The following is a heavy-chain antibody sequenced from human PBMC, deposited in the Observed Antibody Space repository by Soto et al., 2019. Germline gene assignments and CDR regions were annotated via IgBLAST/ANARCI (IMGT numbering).Heavy chain of an antibody. CDR3: AKDSSLNYFSSTSCLYSFDQ. Sequence: EVQLLESGGGLVQPGGSLRLSCAASGFTFSSYAMNWVRQAPGKGLEWVSAISDSGSTYYADSVKGRFTISRDNSRNTLYLQMNSLRAEDTAVYYCAKDSSLNYFSSTSCLYSFDQWGQGTLVTVSS. V-gene: IGHV3-23*01. CDR2: ISDSGST. D-gene: IGHD2-2*01. J-gene: IGHJ4*02. CDR1: GFTFSSYA.